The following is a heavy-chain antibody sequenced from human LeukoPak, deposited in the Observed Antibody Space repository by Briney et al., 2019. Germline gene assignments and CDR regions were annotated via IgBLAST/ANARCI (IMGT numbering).Heavy chain of an antibody. CDR2: IRFDGNDK. CDR1: GFIFSSYG. V-gene: IGHV3-30*02. J-gene: IGHJ4*02. CDR3: AREGGRYSYIDY. D-gene: IGHD5-18*01. Sequence: GGSLRLSCAASGFIFSSYGMHWVRQAPGKGLEWVAFIRFDGNDKYYTDSVKGRFTISRDNSKNTLYLQMNSLRAEDTAVYYCAREGGRYSYIDYWGQGTLVTVSS.